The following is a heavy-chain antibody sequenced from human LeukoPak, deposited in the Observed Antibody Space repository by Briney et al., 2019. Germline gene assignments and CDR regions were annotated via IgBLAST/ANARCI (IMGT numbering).Heavy chain of an antibody. V-gene: IGHV3-23*01. CDR2: ISSTGGTT. CDR1: GFTFSSYG. CDR3: AKAYRRGIAAAGTLDY. D-gene: IGHD6-13*01. J-gene: IGHJ4*02. Sequence: GGSLRLSCVASGFTFSSYGISWVRQAPGKGLEWVSAISSTGGTTYYAESVKGHFTISRDNSKNTVYLQMNSLSAEDTAVYYCAKAYRRGIAAAGTLDYWGQGTLVTVSS.